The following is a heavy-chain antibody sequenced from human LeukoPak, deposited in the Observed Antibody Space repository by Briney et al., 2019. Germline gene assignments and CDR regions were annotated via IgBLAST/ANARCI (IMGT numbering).Heavy chain of an antibody. V-gene: IGHV1-2*02. CDR3: ARVSTGDSSGYYY. D-gene: IGHD3-22*01. CDR1: GYTFTGYY. J-gene: IGHJ4*02. CDR2: INPNSGGT. Sequence: ASVKVSCKASGYTFTGYYMHWVRQAPGQGLEWMGWINPNSGGTNYAQKFQGRVTMTRDTSISTAYMELSRLRSDDTAVYYCARVSTGDSSGYYYWGQGTLVTVSS.